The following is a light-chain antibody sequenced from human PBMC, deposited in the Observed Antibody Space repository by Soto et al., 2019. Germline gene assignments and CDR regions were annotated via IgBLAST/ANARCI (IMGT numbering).Light chain of an antibody. V-gene: IGLV1-47*01. CDR3: TSWDDSLYHVV. Sequence: QSVLTQPPSASGTPGQRVTFSCSGGRSNIGSNYVFWYQQFPGTAPKLLIYRNNHRPSGVPVRFSGSKSGTSASLAISGLRSEDEADYDCTSWDDSLYHVVFGGGTKLTVL. CDR1: RSNIGSNY. J-gene: IGLJ2*01. CDR2: RNN.